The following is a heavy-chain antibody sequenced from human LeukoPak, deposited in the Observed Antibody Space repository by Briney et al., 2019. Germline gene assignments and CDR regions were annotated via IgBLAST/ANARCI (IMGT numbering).Heavy chain of an antibody. D-gene: IGHD3-22*01. J-gene: IGHJ4*02. Sequence: GGSLRLSCAASGFTFSNAWMSWVRQAPGKGLEWVSSISSSSSYIYYADSVKGRFTISRDNAKNSLYLQMNSLRAEDTAVYYCARGPHYYDSSGTPPNWGQGTLVTVSS. CDR2: ISSSSSYI. CDR3: ARGPHYYDSSGTPPN. V-gene: IGHV3-21*01. CDR1: GFTFSNAW.